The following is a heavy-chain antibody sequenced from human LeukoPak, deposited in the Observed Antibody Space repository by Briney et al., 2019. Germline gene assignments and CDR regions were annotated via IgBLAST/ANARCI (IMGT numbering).Heavy chain of an antibody. Sequence: GGSLRLSCAASGFIFNNNTMNWVRQAPGKGLEWVASISSTSTHIYYADLVKGRFTVSRDNAKNSLYLQMNSLTADDTALYYCASSRYYYDTSTYYYIHYFDYWGQGALVTVSS. CDR3: ASSRYYYDTSTYYYIHYFDY. D-gene: IGHD3-22*01. CDR1: GFIFNNNT. J-gene: IGHJ4*02. CDR2: ISSTSTHI. V-gene: IGHV3-21*01.